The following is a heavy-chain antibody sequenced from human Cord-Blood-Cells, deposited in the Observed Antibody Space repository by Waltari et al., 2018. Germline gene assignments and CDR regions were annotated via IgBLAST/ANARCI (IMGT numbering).Heavy chain of an antibody. CDR1: GGSISSSSYY. J-gene: IGHJ4*02. V-gene: IGHV4-39*07. CDR2: IYYSGST. CDR3: ARHRDGEVDY. Sequence: QLQLQESGPGLVKPSETLSLTCTVSGGSISSSSYYWGWIRQPPGKGLEWIGSIYYSGSTYYNPSLKSRVTIAVDTSKNQFSLKLSSVTAADTAVYYCARHRDGEVDYWGQGTLVTVSS. D-gene: IGHD4-17*01.